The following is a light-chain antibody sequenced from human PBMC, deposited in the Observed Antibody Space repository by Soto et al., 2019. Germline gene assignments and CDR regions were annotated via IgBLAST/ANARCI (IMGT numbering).Light chain of an antibody. Sequence: DIVMTQSPPSLSVTPGEPASISCRSSQSLLHSDGYTYVDWYVQRPGQSPQLLIYLGSNRASGVPDRLSGSGSGTDFTLTISKLESEDVGIYYCMQVLHTPFSFGPGTKVDFK. CDR1: QSLLHSDGYTY. J-gene: IGKJ3*01. V-gene: IGKV2-28*01. CDR2: LGS. CDR3: MQVLHTPFS.